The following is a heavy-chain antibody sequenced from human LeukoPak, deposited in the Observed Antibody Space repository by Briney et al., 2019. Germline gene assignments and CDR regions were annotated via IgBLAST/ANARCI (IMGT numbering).Heavy chain of an antibody. Sequence: SETLSLTCTVSGGSISSSSYYWSWIRQPAGKGLEWIGRIYTSGSTNYNPSLESRVTISVDTSKNQFSLKLSSVTAADTAVYYCARVSGDGYVDYWGQGTLVTVSS. CDR1: GGSISSSSYY. V-gene: IGHV4-61*02. D-gene: IGHD5-24*01. J-gene: IGHJ4*02. CDR2: IYTSGST. CDR3: ARVSGDGYVDY.